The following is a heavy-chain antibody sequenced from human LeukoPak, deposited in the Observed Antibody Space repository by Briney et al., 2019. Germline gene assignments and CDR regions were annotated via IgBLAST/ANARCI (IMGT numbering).Heavy chain of an antibody. CDR1: GFTFSNYD. CDR2: IDAAGDT. D-gene: IGHD4-17*01. V-gene: IGHV3-13*01. CDR3: ARRAYGDYGRWYYDL. Sequence: GGSLRLSCAAAGFTFSNYDMHWVRHPSGRGLEWVSAIDAAGDTNYPDSVKGRVAISRENAKNSLYLQMNSLRVGDTAVYYCARRAYGDYGRWYYDLWGRGTLVTVSS. J-gene: IGHJ2*01.